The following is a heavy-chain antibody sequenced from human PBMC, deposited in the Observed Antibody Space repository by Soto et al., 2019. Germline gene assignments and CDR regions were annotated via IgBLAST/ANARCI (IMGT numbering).Heavy chain of an antibody. D-gene: IGHD4-4*01. J-gene: IGHJ6*02. CDR3: ARDRWDYTLRDYYGMDV. V-gene: IGHV1-46*01. CDR1: GYTFTSYY. CDR2: INPSGGST. Sequence: ASVKVSCKASGYTFTSYYMHWVRQAPGQGLEWMGIINPSGGSTSYAQKFQGRVTMTRDTSTSTVYMELSSLRSEDTAVYYCARDRWDYTLRDYYGMDVWGQGTTVIVSS.